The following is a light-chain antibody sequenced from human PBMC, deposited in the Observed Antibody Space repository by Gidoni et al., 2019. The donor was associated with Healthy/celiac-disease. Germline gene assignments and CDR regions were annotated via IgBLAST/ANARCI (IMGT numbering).Light chain of an antibody. Sequence: SNNKNYLAWYQQKPVQPPKLLIYWASTREPGVPDRFRGSGSGTDLTLTISSLQAEDVAVYYCQQYYSTPRTFGQGTKVEFK. CDR3: QQYYSTPRT. J-gene: IGKJ1*01. CDR1: SNNKNY. V-gene: IGKV4-1*01. CDR2: WAS.